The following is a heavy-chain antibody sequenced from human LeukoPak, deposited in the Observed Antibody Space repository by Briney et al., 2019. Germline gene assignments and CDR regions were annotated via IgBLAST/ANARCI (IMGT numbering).Heavy chain of an antibody. D-gene: IGHD5-12*01. J-gene: IGHJ3*02. CDR3: VRTGRDDDYPYHAFDI. V-gene: IGHV3-72*01. CDR2: TRNREKSYTT. CDR1: GFTFSDHY. Sequence: PGASLRLSCAASGFTFSDHYMDWVRQAPGQGLEWVGRTRNREKSYTTEYAASVKGRFTISRDDSTSSLFLQMNSLKPEDTAIYYCVRTGRDDDYPYHAFDIWGPGTMVTVSS.